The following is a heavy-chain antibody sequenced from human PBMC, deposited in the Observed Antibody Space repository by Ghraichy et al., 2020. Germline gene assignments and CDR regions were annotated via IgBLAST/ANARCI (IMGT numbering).Heavy chain of an antibody. Sequence: GGSLRLSCAASGFTFSSYSMNWVRQAPGKGLEWVSYISSSSSTIYYADSVKGRFTISRDNAKNSLYLQMNSLRDEDTAVYYCARVGYDFWSGYYFDYWGQGTLVTVSS. CDR3: ARVGYDFWSGYYFDY. D-gene: IGHD3-3*01. CDR1: GFTFSSYS. CDR2: ISSSSSTI. J-gene: IGHJ4*02. V-gene: IGHV3-48*02.